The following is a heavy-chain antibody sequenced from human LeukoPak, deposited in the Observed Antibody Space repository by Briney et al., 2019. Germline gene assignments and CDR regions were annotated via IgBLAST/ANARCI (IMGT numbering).Heavy chain of an antibody. CDR2: IYTSGST. CDR3: ARVIAARLHYYYYYYMDV. D-gene: IGHD6-6*01. Sequence: PSETLSLTCTVSGGSISSYYWSWIRQPAGKGLEWIGRIYTSGSTNYNPSLKSRVTISVDKSKNQFSLKLSSVTAADTAVYYCARVIAARLHYYYYYYMDVWGKGTTVTVSS. CDR1: GGSISSYY. J-gene: IGHJ6*03. V-gene: IGHV4-4*07.